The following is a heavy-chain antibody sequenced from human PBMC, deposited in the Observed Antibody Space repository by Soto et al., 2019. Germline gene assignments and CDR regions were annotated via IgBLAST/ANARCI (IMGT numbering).Heavy chain of an antibody. CDR3: ATDKYGAGRVGVQV. J-gene: IGHJ4*02. V-gene: IGHV1-69*08. CDR1: GGTSTIYT. D-gene: IGHD1-26*01. Sequence: QVQLVQSGAEVKKPGASLRVSCETSGGTSTIYTITWVRQAPGQGLQWMGRIVPTLRITNYAQEFRGRLTVAADSSTSTAHIELTSLTSEDTAGYCCATDKYGAGRVGVQVWGQGTRVTVSS. CDR2: IVPTLRIT.